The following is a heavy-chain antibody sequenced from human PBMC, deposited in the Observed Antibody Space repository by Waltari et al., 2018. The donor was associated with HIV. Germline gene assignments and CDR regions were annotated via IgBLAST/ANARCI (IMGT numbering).Heavy chain of an antibody. CDR3: ASEGTYYYDSSGYFFDY. V-gene: IGHV3-74*01. D-gene: IGHD3-22*01. Sequence: EVQLVESGGGLVQPGGSLRLSCAASGFTFSSYWMHWVRQAPGKGLVWVSRIDREGSSTSYADSVEGRFTISRDNAKNTLYLQMNSRRAEDTAVYYCASEGTYYYDSSGYFFDYWGQGTLVTVSS. CDR2: IDREGSST. CDR1: GFTFSSYW. J-gene: IGHJ4*02.